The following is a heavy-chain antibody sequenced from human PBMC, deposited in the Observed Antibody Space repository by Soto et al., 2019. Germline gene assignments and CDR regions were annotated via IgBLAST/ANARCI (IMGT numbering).Heavy chain of an antibody. CDR3: ARGLRRYCSGGSCYGEHWFDP. CDR1: GGTFSSYA. Sequence: SVKVSFKASGGTFSSYAISWVRQAPGQGLEWMGGIIPIFGTANYAQKFQGRVTITADESTSTAYMELSSLRSEDTAVYYCARGLRRYCSGGSCYGEHWFDPWGQGTLVTVSS. V-gene: IGHV1-69*13. CDR2: IIPIFGTA. J-gene: IGHJ5*02. D-gene: IGHD2-15*01.